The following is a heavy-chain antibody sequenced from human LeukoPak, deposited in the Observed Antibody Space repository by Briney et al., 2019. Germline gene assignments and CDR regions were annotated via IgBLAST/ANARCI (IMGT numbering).Heavy chain of an antibody. Sequence: SVKFSCKASGGTFSSYAISWVRQAPGQGLEWMGGIIPIFGTANYAQKFQGRVTITTDESTSTAYMKLSRLSSADTAVYSCAGAGMITFGGVIVSNWFDPWGQGTLVTVSS. CDR3: AGAGMITFGGVIVSNWFDP. CDR1: GGTFSSYA. V-gene: IGHV1-69*05. J-gene: IGHJ5*02. D-gene: IGHD3-16*02. CDR2: IIPIFGTA.